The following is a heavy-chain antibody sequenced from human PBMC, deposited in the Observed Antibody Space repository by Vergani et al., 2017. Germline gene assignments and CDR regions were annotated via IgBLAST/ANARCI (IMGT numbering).Heavy chain of an antibody. V-gene: IGHV4-61*02. J-gene: IGHJ5*02. Sequence: QVQLQESGPGLVKPSQTLSLTCTVSGGSISSGGYYWSWIRQPAGKGLEWIGRIYTSGSTNYNPSLTSRVTISVDTSKNQFSLKRSSVTAADTAVYYCARIEGWFDPWGQGTLVTVSS. CDR2: IYTSGST. CDR1: GGSISSGGYY. CDR3: ARIEGWFDP.